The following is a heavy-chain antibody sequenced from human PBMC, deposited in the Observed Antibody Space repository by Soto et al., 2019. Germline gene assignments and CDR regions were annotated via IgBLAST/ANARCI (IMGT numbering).Heavy chain of an antibody. D-gene: IGHD1-1*01. Sequence: PSETLSLTCNVSGGSITSGDYYWSWVRQPPGKGLEWIGYIYYSGSAYYNPSLKTRLAMSVDTSNNHFSLKLSSVTAADTAVYYCARINIEGTFYYDDWGQGTPVTVSS. V-gene: IGHV4-30-4*01. J-gene: IGHJ4*02. CDR3: ARINIEGTFYYDD. CDR1: GGSITSGDYY. CDR2: IYYSGSA.